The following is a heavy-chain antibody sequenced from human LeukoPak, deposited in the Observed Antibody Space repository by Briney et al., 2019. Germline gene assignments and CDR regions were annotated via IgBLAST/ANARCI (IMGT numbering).Heavy chain of an antibody. CDR1: GFTFSDYY. D-gene: IGHD3-16*02. J-gene: IGHJ4*02. Sequence: PGGSLRLSCAASGFTFSDYYMSCIRQAPGKGLEWVSYISSSSSYTNYADSVKGRFTISRDNAKNSLYLQMNSLRAEDTAVYYCARDLTFGGVIVTGYFDYWGQGTLVTVSS. CDR2: ISSSSSYT. CDR3: ARDLTFGGVIVTGYFDY. V-gene: IGHV3-11*06.